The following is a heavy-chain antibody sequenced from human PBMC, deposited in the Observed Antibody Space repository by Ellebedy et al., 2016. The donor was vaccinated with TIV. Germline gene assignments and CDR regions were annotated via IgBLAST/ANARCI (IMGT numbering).Heavy chain of an antibody. CDR1: GFTFSNHW. CDR2: INTDGTTT. CDR3: ARDQASRGVIIY. D-gene: IGHD3-10*01. J-gene: IGHJ4*02. V-gene: IGHV3-74*03. Sequence: GESLKISCAASGFTFSNHWMHWVRQVPGKGLVWVSRINTDGTTTTYADSVKGRFTISRDNAKNTLFLQMKSLRADDTAVYYCARDQASRGVIIYWGQGTLVTGSS.